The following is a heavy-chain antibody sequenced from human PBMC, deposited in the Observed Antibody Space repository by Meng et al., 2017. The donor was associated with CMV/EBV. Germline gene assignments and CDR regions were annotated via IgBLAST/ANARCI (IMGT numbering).Heavy chain of an antibody. CDR2: IYYSGST. V-gene: IGHV4-59*01. J-gene: IGHJ6*02. CDR3: ARDWITIFDYYYGMDV. Sequence: LRLSCTVSGGSISSYYWSWIRQPPGKGLEWIGYIYYSGSTNYNPSLKSRVTISVDTSKNQFSLKLSSVTAADTAVYYCARDWITIFDYYYGMDVWGQGTTVTVSS. CDR1: GGSISSYY. D-gene: IGHD3-3*01.